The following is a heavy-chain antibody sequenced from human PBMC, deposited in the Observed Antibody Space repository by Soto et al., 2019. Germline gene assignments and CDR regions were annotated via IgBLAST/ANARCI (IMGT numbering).Heavy chain of an antibody. D-gene: IGHD3-3*01. J-gene: IGHJ6*02. CDR3: ARDQVYYDFWSGYQLYGMDV. CDR1: GFTFSSYG. CDR2: IWYDGSNK. V-gene: IGHV3-33*01. Sequence: GGSLRLSCAASGFTFSSYGMHWVRQAPGKGLEWVAVIWYDGSNKYYADSVKGRFTISRDNSKNTLYLQMNSLRAEDTAVYYCARDQVYYDFWSGYQLYGMDVWGQGTTVTVSS.